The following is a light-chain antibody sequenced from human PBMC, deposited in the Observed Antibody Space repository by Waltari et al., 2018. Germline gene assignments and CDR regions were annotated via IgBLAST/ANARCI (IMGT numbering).Light chain of an antibody. CDR2: KAS. J-gene: IGKJ2*02. CDR1: QRISSW. V-gene: IGKV1-5*03. CDR3: QQYNSYPWT. Sequence: DIQMTQSPSTLSASVGDRVTITCRASQRISSWLAWYQQKPGKAPKLLIYKASSLASGVTSRFSGSGSGTEVTLTISSLQPDDCATYDCQQYNSYPWTFGQGTKLEIK.